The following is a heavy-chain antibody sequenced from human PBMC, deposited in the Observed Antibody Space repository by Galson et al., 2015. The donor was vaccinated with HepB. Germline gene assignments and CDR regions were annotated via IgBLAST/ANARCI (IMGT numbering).Heavy chain of an antibody. J-gene: IGHJ4*02. CDR2: ISSSSSTI. V-gene: IGHV3-48*02. D-gene: IGHD1-1*01. CDR3: ARDCGTTGTTGGFDY. Sequence: SLRLSCAASGFTFSSYSMNWVRQAPGKGLEWVSYISSSSSTIYYADSVKGRFTISRDNAKNSLYLQMNSLRDEDTAVYYCARDCGTTGTTGGFDYWGQGTLVTVSS. CDR1: GFTFSSYS.